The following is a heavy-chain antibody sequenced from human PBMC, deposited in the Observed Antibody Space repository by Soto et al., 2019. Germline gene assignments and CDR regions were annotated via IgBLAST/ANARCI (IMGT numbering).Heavy chain of an antibody. Sequence: PGESLKISCKGSGYSFTSYWIGWVRQMPGKGLEWMGIIYPGDSDTRYSPSFQGQVTMTRDTSTSTVYMELSSLRSEDTAVYYCARELADTAMAHYFDYWGQGTLVTSPQ. D-gene: IGHD5-18*01. CDR2: IYPGDSDT. J-gene: IGHJ4*02. V-gene: IGHV5-51*01. CDR3: ARELADTAMAHYFDY. CDR1: GYSFTSYW.